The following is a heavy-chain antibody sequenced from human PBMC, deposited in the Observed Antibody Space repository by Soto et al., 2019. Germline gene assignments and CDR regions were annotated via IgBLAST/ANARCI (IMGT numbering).Heavy chain of an antibody. Sequence: LSVTCAASGGSISSGGYSWSWIRQPPGKGLEWIGYIYHSGSTYYNPSLKSRVTISVDRSKNQFSLKLSSVTAADTAVYYCASGPMVRGVIRWFDPWGQGTLVIVSS. J-gene: IGHJ5*02. CDR1: GGSISSGGYS. CDR3: ASGPMVRGVIRWFDP. CDR2: IYHSGST. D-gene: IGHD3-10*01. V-gene: IGHV4-30-2*01.